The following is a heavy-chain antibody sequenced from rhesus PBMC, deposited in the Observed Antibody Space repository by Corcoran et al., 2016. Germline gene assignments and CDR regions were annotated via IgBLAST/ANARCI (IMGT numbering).Heavy chain of an antibody. Sequence: QVQLVQSGAEIKQPGASVKLSCKASGYTFTSYDMHWVRQAPGQGLEWNGLISPYNDNKGYAQNFQGRVTITTDTSTSTGYMELSSLRSEDTAVYYCTRSRYSSGRIQFDYWGQGVLVTVSS. CDR2: ISPYNDNK. V-gene: IGHV1-180*01. CDR3: TRSRYSSGRIQFDY. J-gene: IGHJ4*01. D-gene: IGHD6-31*01. CDR1: GYTFTSYD.